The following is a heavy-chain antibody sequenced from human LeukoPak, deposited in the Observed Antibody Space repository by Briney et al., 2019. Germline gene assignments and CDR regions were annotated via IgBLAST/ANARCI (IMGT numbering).Heavy chain of an antibody. D-gene: IGHD2-2*01. J-gene: IGHJ6*02. V-gene: IGHV3-20*01. CDR3: ARHLNDCSSTSCYFYYYYGMDV. CDR1: GFTFDDYG. CDR2: INWNGGST. Sequence: GGSLRLSCAASGFTFDDYGMSWVRQAPGKGLEWVSGINWNGGSTGYADSVKGRFTISRDNAKNSLYLQMNSLRAEDTALYHCARHLNDCSSTSCYFYYYYGMDVWGQGTTVTVSS.